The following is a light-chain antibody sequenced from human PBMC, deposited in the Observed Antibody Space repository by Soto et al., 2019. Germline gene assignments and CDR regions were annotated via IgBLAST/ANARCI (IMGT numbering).Light chain of an antibody. CDR3: SSYTISSALLL. CDR2: EVT. J-gene: IGLJ3*02. CDR1: SSDIGTYKY. V-gene: IGLV2-14*01. Sequence: QSALTQPASVSGSPGQSITISCPGTSSDIGTYKYVSWYQQHPGKAPKLIIYEVTNRPSGVSNRFSGSKSGNTASLTISGLQAEDEADYYCSSYTISSALLLFGGGTKLTVL.